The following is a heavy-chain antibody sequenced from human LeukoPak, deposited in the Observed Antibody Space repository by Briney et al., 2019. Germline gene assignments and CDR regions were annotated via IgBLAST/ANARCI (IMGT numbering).Heavy chain of an antibody. CDR2: IYYSGST. CDR3: AAYYDYVWGSYRSFDAFDI. J-gene: IGHJ3*02. Sequence: SETLSLTCIVSGGSISSITSLTYYWNWIRQSPGTGLEWIGSIYYSGSTYYNPSLKSRVTISVDTSKNQFSLKLSSVTAADTAVYYCAAYYDYVWGSYRSFDAFDIWGQGTMVTVSS. V-gene: IGHV4-39*01. CDR1: GGSISSITSLTYY. D-gene: IGHD3-16*02.